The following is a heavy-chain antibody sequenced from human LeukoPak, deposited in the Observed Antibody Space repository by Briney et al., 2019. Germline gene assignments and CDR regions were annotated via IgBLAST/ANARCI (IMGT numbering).Heavy chain of an antibody. CDR2: IYYSGST. J-gene: IGHJ4*02. CDR1: GGSISSSSYY. Sequence: SETLSLTGTVSGGSISSSSYYWGWIRQPPGKGLEWIGSIYYSGSTYYNPSLKSRVTISVDTSKNQFSLKLSSVTAADTAVYSCARLKRWSSVVVNYWGQGTLVTVSS. V-gene: IGHV4-39*01. D-gene: IGHD3-22*01. CDR3: ARLKRWSSVVVNY.